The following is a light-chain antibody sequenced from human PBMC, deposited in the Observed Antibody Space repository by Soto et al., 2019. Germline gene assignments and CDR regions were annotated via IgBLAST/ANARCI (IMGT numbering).Light chain of an antibody. CDR1: QSVSSSY. V-gene: IGKV3-20*01. CDR2: GAS. Sequence: ENVLTQSPGTLSLSPGERATLSCRASQSVSSSYLAWYQQKPGQAPRLLIYGASSRATGIPDRFSGSGSGTDFTLTISRLEPEDFAVYYCLQYGSSPRTFGQGTKVEIK. J-gene: IGKJ1*01. CDR3: LQYGSSPRT.